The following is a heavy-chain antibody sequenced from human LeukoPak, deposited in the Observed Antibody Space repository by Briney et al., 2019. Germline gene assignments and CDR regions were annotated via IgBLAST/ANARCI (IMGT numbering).Heavy chain of an antibody. CDR3: ARASGGGDFNDAFDI. Sequence: SETLSLTCTVSGYSLSSGYYWGWIRQPPGKGLEWIGSIYHSGSTFYNPSLKSRVTISVDTSKNQFSLKLSSVTAADTAVYYCARASGGGDFNDAFDIWGQGTMVTVSS. J-gene: IGHJ3*02. V-gene: IGHV4-38-2*02. D-gene: IGHD2-21*01. CDR1: GYSLSSGYY. CDR2: IYHSGST.